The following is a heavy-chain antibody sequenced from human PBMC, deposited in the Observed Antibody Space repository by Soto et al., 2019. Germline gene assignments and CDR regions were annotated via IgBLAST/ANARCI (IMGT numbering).Heavy chain of an antibody. CDR3: AKDPVRSSSWQAPESGY. CDR1: GVSFSSYA. D-gene: IGHD6-13*01. Sequence: VASGVSFSSYAMSWVRQAPGKGLEWVSAISGSGGSTYYADSVKGRFTISRDNSKNTLYLQMNSLRAEDTAVYYCAKDPVRSSSWQAPESGYWRQGTLFPVSS. V-gene: IGHV3-23*01. J-gene: IGHJ4*02. CDR2: ISGSGGST.